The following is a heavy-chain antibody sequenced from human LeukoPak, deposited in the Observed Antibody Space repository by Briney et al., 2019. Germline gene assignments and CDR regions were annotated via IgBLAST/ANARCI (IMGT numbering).Heavy chain of an antibody. CDR2: INPNSGGT. CDR3: ARVGSSSWSDAFDI. CDR1: GYTFTGYC. J-gene: IGHJ3*02. Sequence: ASVKVSCKASGYTFTGYCMHWVRQAPGQGLEWMGWINPNSGGTNYAQKFQGRVTMTRDTSISTAYMELSRLRSDDTAVYYCARVGSSSWSDAFDIWGQGTMGTVSS. V-gene: IGHV1-2*02. D-gene: IGHD6-13*01.